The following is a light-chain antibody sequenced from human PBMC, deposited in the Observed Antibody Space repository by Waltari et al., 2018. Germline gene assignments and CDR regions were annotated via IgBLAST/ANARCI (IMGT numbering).Light chain of an antibody. CDR2: AAS. V-gene: IGKV1-39*01. CDR3: QQTSLMYS. J-gene: IGKJ2*01. CDR1: QNIDNN. Sequence: DIQMTQSPSSLSASVGDRVTITCRARQNIDNNLNWYQQISGTAPKLLIYAASTLQGGVPSRFSGSGSGTDYTLTISSLQPEDFATYFGQQTSLMYSFGQGTKV.